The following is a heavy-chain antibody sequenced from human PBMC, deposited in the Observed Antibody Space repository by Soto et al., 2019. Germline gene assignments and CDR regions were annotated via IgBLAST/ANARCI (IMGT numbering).Heavy chain of an antibody. J-gene: IGHJ6*03. V-gene: IGHV3-74*01. Sequence: EVQLVESGGGLVQPGGSLRLSCAASGFTFSSYWMHWVRQAPGKGLVWVSRINSDGSSTSYADSVKGRFTISRDNAKNTLYLQMNSLRAEDTAVYYCAREYGGDYYYYYYMDVWGKGTTVTVSS. CDR3: AREYGGDYYYYYYMDV. CDR1: GFTFSSYW. D-gene: IGHD3-10*01. CDR2: INSDGSST.